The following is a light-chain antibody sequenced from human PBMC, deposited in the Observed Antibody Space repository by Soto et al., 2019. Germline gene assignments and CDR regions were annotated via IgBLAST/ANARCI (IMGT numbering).Light chain of an antibody. CDR1: QGISNW. V-gene: IGKV1-12*01. J-gene: IGKJ4*01. Sequence: DIQMTQSPSSVSASVGDRVTITCRATQGISNWLAWYQQKPGQAPKLLIYAATSLQDGVPLRFSGSGSGAHFTLTISALQPEDFATYYCQQANSLPLTFGGGTKVEIK. CDR3: QQANSLPLT. CDR2: AAT.